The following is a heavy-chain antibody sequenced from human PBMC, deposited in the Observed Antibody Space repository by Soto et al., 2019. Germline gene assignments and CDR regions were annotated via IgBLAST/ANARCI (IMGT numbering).Heavy chain of an antibody. J-gene: IGHJ4*02. V-gene: IGHV3-72*01. CDR3: ARVAMVRGVHQYYFDY. D-gene: IGHD3-10*01. CDR2: SRNKANSYTT. Sequence: GGSLRLSCAASGFTFSDHYMDWVRQAPGKGLEWVGRSRNKANSYTTTYAASVKGRFTISRDDSKNSLYLQMNSLKTEDTAVYYCARVAMVRGVHQYYFDYWGQGTLVTVSS. CDR1: GFTFSDHY.